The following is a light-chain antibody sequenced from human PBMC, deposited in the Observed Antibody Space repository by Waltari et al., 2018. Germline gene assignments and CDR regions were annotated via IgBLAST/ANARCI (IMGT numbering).Light chain of an antibody. CDR2: DVS. CDR1: SPDVGGSNY. V-gene: IGLV2-14*03. CDR3: SSYTSSSTFVV. Sequence: QSALTQPASVSGSPGQSITISCPGASPDVGGSNYVSWYQPHPGKAPKPMIYDVSKRPSGVSNRFSGSKSDNTASLTISGLQAEDEADYYCSSYTSSSTFVVFGGGTKLTVL. J-gene: IGLJ2*01.